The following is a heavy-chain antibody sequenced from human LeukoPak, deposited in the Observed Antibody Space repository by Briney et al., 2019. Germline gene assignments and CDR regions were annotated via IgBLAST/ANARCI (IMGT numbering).Heavy chain of an antibody. Sequence: GGSLRLSCAASGLTFSTLAFHWVRQAPGKGLEWLAIISYDGNSKFYADSVRGRFTISRDNSRNTLYLQMSSLETEDTAVYYCARDLSSAPHDENWAVNRFDPWGQGTLVTVSS. CDR3: ARDLSSAPHDENWAVNRFDP. V-gene: IGHV3-30-3*01. D-gene: IGHD7-27*01. J-gene: IGHJ5*02. CDR2: ISYDGNSK. CDR1: GLTFSTLA.